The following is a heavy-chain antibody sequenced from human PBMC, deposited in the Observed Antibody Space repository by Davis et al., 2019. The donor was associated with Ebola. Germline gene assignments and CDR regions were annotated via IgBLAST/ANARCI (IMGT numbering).Heavy chain of an antibody. D-gene: IGHD3-3*01. J-gene: IGHJ4*02. CDR1: GFSLSSTGLS. CDR2: VYWDGEK. CDR3: AQSRFVFDN. V-gene: IGHV2-5*02. Sequence: SGPTLVKPTQTLTLTCTFSGFSLSSTGLSVNWVRQPPGKAPEWLAVVYWDGEKRYSPSLHDRLTIAKGTSQNQVVLTVTNVGPMDTATYYCAQSRFVFDNWGQGILVTVSS.